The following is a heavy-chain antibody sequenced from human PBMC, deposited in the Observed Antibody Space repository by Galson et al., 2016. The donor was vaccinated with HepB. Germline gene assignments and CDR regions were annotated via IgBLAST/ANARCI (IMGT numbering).Heavy chain of an antibody. J-gene: IGHJ6*03. CDR2: ISTFNGKT. Sequence: SVKVSCKASGYMFISYGISWVRQAPGQGLEWMGWISTFNGKTDFARKFQGRVTKTTDTSTNTALMDLGSLRSDDTAVYYCARGVGGVGDYSEGYYYHYYMAVWGKGATVTVSS. D-gene: IGHD3-16*01. V-gene: IGHV1-18*04. CDR3: ARGVGGVGDYSEGYYYHYYMAV. CDR1: GYMFISYG.